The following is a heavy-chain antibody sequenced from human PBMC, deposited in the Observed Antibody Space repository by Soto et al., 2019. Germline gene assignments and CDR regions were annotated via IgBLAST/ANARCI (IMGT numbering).Heavy chain of an antibody. CDR2: ISYDGSNK. CDR1: GFTFSSYG. D-gene: IGHD3-9*01. CDR3: AKGPTYYDILTGLPPDYYFDY. J-gene: IGHJ4*02. Sequence: GGSLRLSCAASGFTFSSYGMHWVRQAPGKGLEWVAVISYDGSNKYYADSVKGRFTISRDNSKNTLYLQMNSLRAEDTAVYYCAKGPTYYDILTGLPPDYYFDYWGQGTLVTVSS. V-gene: IGHV3-30*18.